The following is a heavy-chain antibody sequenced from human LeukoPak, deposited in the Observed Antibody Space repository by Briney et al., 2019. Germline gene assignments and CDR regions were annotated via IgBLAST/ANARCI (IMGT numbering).Heavy chain of an antibody. D-gene: IGHD1-1*01. CDR2: IRYDGSIK. CDR3: TAISTTGLY. Sequence: GGSLRLSCAASGFTFSAYGMHWVRQGPGKGLEWVTYIRYDGSIKYYIDSVKGRFTISRDNSKNSMSLEMNSLRDADTATYYCTAISTTGLYWGQGTLVTVSS. CDR1: GFTFSAYG. J-gene: IGHJ4*02. V-gene: IGHV3-30*02.